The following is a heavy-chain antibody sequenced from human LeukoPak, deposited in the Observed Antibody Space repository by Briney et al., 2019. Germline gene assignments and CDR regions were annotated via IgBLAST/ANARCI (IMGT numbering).Heavy chain of an antibody. Sequence: QPGGSLRLSCAASGFTFSSYWMHWVRQVPGKGLVWVSRITSEGSSTSYADSVKGRFTLSRDNAKNTLYLQMNSLRAEDTAVYYCARGSSVVALDWGQGTLVAVP. CDR2: ITSEGSST. V-gene: IGHV3-74*01. D-gene: IGHD2-15*01. CDR3: ARGSSVVALD. CDR1: GFTFSSYW. J-gene: IGHJ4*02.